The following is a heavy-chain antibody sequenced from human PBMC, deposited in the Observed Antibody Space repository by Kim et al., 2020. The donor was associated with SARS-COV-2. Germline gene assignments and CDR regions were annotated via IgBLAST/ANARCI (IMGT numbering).Heavy chain of an antibody. V-gene: IGHV3-30*04. D-gene: IGHD3-9*01. CDR3: ARDLSVGGIEMTDYDIPWY. J-gene: IGHJ4*02. CDR1: GFTFSSYA. CDR2: ISYDGSNK. Sequence: GGSLRLSCAASGFTFSSYAMHWVRQAPGKGLEWVVVISYDGSNKYYTDSVKGRFTISRDNSKNTLYLQMNSLRAEDAAVYYCARDLSVGGIEMTDYDIPWYWGQGTLVTVSS.